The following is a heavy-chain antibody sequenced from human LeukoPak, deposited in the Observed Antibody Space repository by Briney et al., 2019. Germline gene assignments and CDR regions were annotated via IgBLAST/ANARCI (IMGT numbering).Heavy chain of an antibody. CDR3: ARDQGYSSPTDY. V-gene: IGHV1-18*01. CDR1: GYTFTSYD. Sequence: ASVKVSCKASGYTFTSYDINWVRQAPGQGLEWMGWISAYNGNINHAQKLQGRVTMTTDTSTSTAHMELRSLRSDDTAVYYCARDQGYSSPTDYWGQGTLVIVSS. D-gene: IGHD6-13*01. J-gene: IGHJ4*02. CDR2: ISAYNGNI.